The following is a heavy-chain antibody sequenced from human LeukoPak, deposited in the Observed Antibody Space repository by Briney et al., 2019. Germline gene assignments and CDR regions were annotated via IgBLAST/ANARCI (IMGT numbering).Heavy chain of an antibody. D-gene: IGHD5-24*01. CDR3: ARGYKMAPTGLVDY. CDR2: IYSGGST. V-gene: IGHV3-53*05. J-gene: IGHJ4*02. Sequence: HPGGSLRLSCAASGFTVSSNYMSWVRQAPGKGLEWVSVIYSGGSTYYADSVKGRFTISRDNSKNTLYLQMNSLRSDDTAVYYCARGYKMAPTGLVDYWGQGTLVTVSS. CDR1: GFTVSSNY.